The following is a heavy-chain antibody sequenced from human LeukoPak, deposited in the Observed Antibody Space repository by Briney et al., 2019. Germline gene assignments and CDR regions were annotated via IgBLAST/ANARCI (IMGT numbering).Heavy chain of an antibody. D-gene: IGHD1-26*01. CDR2: ISGDGSDT. V-gene: IGHV3-23*01. J-gene: IGHJ4*02. CDR3: AKVGSGTYEARAFDY. CDR1: EFSVGSNY. Sequence: PGGSLRLSCAASEFSVGSNYMTWVRQAPGKGLEWVSVISGDGSDTDYAESVKGRFIISRDNSRNTVYLHMSSLRAEDTAVYFCAKVGSGTYEARAFDYWGQGTLVTVSS.